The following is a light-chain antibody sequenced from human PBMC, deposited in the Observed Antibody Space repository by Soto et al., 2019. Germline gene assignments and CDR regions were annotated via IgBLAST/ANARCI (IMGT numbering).Light chain of an antibody. J-gene: IGKJ4*01. CDR1: QSISKY. V-gene: IGKV3-11*01. CDR3: QQRSNWRGT. Sequence: EIVLTQSPVTLSLSPGERATLSCRASQSISKYLAWYQQKPGQAPRLLLYDASNRAAGIPARFSGSVSGTDFTLTISSLETEDFAVYYCQQRSNWRGTFGGGTKVEIK. CDR2: DAS.